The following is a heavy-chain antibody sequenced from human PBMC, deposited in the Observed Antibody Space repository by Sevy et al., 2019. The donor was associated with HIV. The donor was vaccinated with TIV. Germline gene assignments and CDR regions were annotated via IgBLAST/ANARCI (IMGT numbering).Heavy chain of an antibody. D-gene: IGHD2-21*02. CDR3: AGVAVEYCTDDCYHRFDY. Sequence: GGSLRLSCAASGFTFTLYAIHWVRQAPGKGLEWVALISYSGTNKYYADSVKDRFTISRDDSKNTAYRQMNNLRTDDTAVYYCAGVAVEYCTDDCYHRFDYWGQGTQVTVSS. CDR2: ISYSGTNK. CDR1: GFTFTLYA. J-gene: IGHJ4*02. V-gene: IGHV3-30-3*01.